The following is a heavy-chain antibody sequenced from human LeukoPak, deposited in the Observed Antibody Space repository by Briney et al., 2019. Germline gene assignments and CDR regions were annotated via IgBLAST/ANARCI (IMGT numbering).Heavy chain of an antibody. D-gene: IGHD3-22*01. CDR1: GFTFSSYA. J-gene: IGHJ4*02. V-gene: IGHV3-23*01. Sequence: GGSLRLSCAASGFTFSSYAMSWVRQAPGKGLEWVSAISGSGGSTYYADSVKGRFTISRDNSKNTLYLQMNSLRAEDTGVYYCAKELMPNFYDSSGYYPFDYWGQGTLVTVSS. CDR2: ISGSGGST. CDR3: AKELMPNFYDSSGYYPFDY.